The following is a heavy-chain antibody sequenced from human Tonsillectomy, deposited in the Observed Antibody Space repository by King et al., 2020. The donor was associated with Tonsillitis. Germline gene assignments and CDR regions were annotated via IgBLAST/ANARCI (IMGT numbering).Heavy chain of an antibody. CDR3: ARDVWGSGCRRLDY. CDR1: GGSISSSSYY. CDR2: IYYIGST. V-gene: IGHV4-39*02. D-gene: IGHD6-19*01. J-gene: IGHJ4*02. Sequence: QLQESGPGLVKPSETLSLTCTVSGGSISSSSYYLGWIRQPPGTGLGWIGSIYYIGSTSYNPSLKGRATISGDTAKNQLSLKLSSVTAADTAVYYCARDVWGSGCRRLDYWGQGTLVTVSS.